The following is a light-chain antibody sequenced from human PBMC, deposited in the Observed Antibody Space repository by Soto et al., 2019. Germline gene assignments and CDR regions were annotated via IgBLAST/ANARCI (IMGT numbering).Light chain of an antibody. Sequence: QSALTQPPSASGSPGHSVTISCTGTSSDVGGYDSVSWYQQHPGKVPKLMIYEVSKRPSGVPDRFSGSKSGNTASLTVSGLQAEDEADYYCSSYAGSNNWVFGGGTKLTVL. CDR3: SSYAGSNNWV. CDR1: SSDVGGYDS. V-gene: IGLV2-8*01. J-gene: IGLJ3*02. CDR2: EVS.